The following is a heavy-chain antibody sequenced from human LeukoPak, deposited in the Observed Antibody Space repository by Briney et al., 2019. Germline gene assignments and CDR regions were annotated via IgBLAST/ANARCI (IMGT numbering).Heavy chain of an antibody. CDR2: IKQDGSEK. Sequence: GSLRLSCAASGFTFSSYWMSWVRQAPGKGLEWVANIKQDGSEKYYVDSVKGRFTISRDNAKNSLYLQMNSLRAEDTAVYYCARESGSYLNGADFFDYWGQGTLVTVSS. J-gene: IGHJ4*02. CDR1: GFTFSSYW. CDR3: ARESGSYLNGADFFDY. D-gene: IGHD1-26*01. V-gene: IGHV3-7*01.